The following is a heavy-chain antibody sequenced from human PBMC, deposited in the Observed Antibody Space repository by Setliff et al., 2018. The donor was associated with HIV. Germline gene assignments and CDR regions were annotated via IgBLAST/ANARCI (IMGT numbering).Heavy chain of an antibody. D-gene: IGHD5-12*01. V-gene: IGHV1-69*05. CDR3: ARAIYSGYYYREFDY. CDR2: IIPIFGTA. CDR1: GGTFSNYA. J-gene: IGHJ4*02. Sequence: ASVKVSCKASGGTFSNYAISWVRQAPGQGLEWMGGIIPIFGTAHYAQRFQDRVTMTTDTSTSTVYMELSSLRSEDTAMYYCARAIYSGYYYREFDYWGQGTLVTVSS.